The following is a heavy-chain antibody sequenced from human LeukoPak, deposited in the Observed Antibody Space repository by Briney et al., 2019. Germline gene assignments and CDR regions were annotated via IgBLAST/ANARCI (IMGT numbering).Heavy chain of an antibody. D-gene: IGHD3-16*02. J-gene: IGHJ5*02. CDR3: ARGNYDYVWGNYRPGGSSWFDP. V-gene: IGHV4-34*01. CDR1: GGSFSGYY. CDR2: INHSGST. Sequence: SETLSLTYGVYGGSFSGYYWSWIRQPPGKGLEWIGEINHSGSTNYNPSLRSRVTISVDTSKNQFSLKLSSVTAADTAVYYCARGNYDYVWGNYRPGGSSWFDPWGQGTLVTVSS.